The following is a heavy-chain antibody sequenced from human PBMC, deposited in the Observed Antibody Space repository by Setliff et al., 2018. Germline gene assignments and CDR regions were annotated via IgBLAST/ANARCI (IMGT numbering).Heavy chain of an antibody. J-gene: IGHJ4*02. CDR3: ALGYYSQYRSYFDD. Sequence: GGSLRLSCAASGFTFNTYAMSWVRQAPGKRLEWVSTITYNSDRTYYADADSVKGRFTISRDNSKNTLYLQMNSLRGEDTALYYCALGYYSQYRSYFDDWGPGTQVTVSS. V-gene: IGHV3-23*01. CDR1: GFTFNTYA. CDR2: ITYNSDRT. D-gene: IGHD3-10*01.